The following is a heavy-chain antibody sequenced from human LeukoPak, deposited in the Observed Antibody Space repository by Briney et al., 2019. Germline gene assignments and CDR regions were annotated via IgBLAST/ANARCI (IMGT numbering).Heavy chain of an antibody. CDR3: ARGRSFYDSSGYYYAYYYGMDV. J-gene: IGHJ6*02. V-gene: IGHV3-11*05. Sequence: GGSLRLSCAASGFTFRDYYMSWIRQAPGKGLEWVSYISSSGSYTKKADSVEGRFTISRDNAKNSMYLQMNSLRAEDTAVYYCARGRSFYDSSGYYYAYYYGMDVWGQGTTVTVSS. CDR1: GFTFRDYY. CDR2: ISSSGSYT. D-gene: IGHD3-22*01.